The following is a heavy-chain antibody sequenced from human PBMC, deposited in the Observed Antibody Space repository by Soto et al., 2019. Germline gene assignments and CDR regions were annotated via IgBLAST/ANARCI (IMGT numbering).Heavy chain of an antibody. CDR3: AREADYVNWFVP. Sequence: EVQLVESGGGLVQPGGALRLSCAASGFTFSSYSMNWVRQAPGKGLEWVSYISRIGSTIYYADCVKCRFTISRDNAKTALYLQMNRLRAEDTAVYYGAREADYVNWFVPLGQGTLVTVSS. V-gene: IGHV3-48*01. J-gene: IGHJ5*02. CDR1: GFTFSSYS. CDR2: ISRIGSTI. D-gene: IGHD4-17*01.